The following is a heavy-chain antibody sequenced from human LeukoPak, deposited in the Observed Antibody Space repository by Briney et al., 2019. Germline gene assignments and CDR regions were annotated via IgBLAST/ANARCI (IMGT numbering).Heavy chain of an antibody. CDR3: ARSSGTYHFDY. V-gene: IGHV3-48*03. J-gene: IGHJ4*02. CDR1: GLTFSSYG. CDR2: ISSSGTTI. Sequence: GGSLRLSCAASGLTFSSYGMNWVRQAPGKGLEWVSYISSSGTTIYYADSVKGRFTISRDNAKNSLFLQVNSLRAEDTAVYYCARSSGTYHFDYWGQGTLVTVSS. D-gene: IGHD1-26*01.